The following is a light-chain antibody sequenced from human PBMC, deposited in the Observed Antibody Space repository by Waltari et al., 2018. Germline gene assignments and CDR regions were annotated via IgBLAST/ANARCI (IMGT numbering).Light chain of an antibody. Sequence: YELTQAPSMSVSPGQAARITCSGDALPKQFATWYQQKPGQAPLLVIYKDNERPSGVPDRFSGSSSGTTVTLTINGVQPDDEADYYCQSADFSGRYVVFGGGTKLTVL. CDR3: QSADFSGRYVV. CDR1: ALPKQF. CDR2: KDN. J-gene: IGLJ2*01. V-gene: IGLV3-25*03.